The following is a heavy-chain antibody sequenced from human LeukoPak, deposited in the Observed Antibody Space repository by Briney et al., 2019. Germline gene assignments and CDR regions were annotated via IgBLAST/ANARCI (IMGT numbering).Heavy chain of an antibody. J-gene: IGHJ1*01. V-gene: IGHV3-48*01. D-gene: IGHD3-16*01. CDR1: GFTFSSYS. CDR3: ARDPSYDCVWGSQIEYFQH. Sequence: GGSLRLSSAGSGFTFSSYSMNWVRQAPGKGLEWVPYISSSSSTIYYADSVKGRFTISRDNAKNSLYLQMNSLRAEDTAVYYCARDPSYDCVWGSQIEYFQHWGQGTLVTVSS. CDR2: ISSSSSTI.